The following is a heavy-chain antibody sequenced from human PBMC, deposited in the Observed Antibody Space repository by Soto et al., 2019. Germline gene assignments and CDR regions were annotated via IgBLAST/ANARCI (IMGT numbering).Heavy chain of an antibody. CDR1: GGSFSGYY. V-gene: IGHV4-34*01. CDR3: ATYFHSSSWYWFDP. D-gene: IGHD6-13*01. CDR2: INHSGGT. Sequence: QVQLQQWGAGLLKPSETLSLTCAVYGGSFSGYYWSWIRQPPGKGLEWIGEINHSGGTNYNPSLKSRVTISVDTSKNQFSLKLSSVTAADTAVYYCATYFHSSSWYWFDPWGQGTLVTVSS. J-gene: IGHJ5*02.